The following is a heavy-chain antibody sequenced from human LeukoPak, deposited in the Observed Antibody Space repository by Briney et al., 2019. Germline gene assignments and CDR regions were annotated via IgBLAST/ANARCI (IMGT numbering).Heavy chain of an antibody. J-gene: IGHJ4*02. D-gene: IGHD3-10*01. CDR3: AREITMVRGVRSGPRPYDY. CDR1: GYTFTGYY. Sequence: GASVKVSCKASGYTFTGYYMHWVRQAPGQGLEWMGWINPNSGGTNYAQKLQGRVTMTRDTSISTAYMELTRLRSDDTAVYYCAREITMVRGVRSGPRPYDYWGQGTLVTVSS. CDR2: INPNSGGT. V-gene: IGHV1-2*02.